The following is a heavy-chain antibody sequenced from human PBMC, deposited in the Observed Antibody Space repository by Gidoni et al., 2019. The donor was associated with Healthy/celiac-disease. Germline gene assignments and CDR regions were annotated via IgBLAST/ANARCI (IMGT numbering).Heavy chain of an antibody. V-gene: IGHV4-34*01. CDR1: GGSFSGYY. CDR2: INHSGST. Sequence: QVQLQQWGAGLLKPSETLSLTCAVYGGSFSGYYWSWIRQPPGKGLEWIGEINHSGSTNYNPSLKSRVTISVDTSKNQFSLKLSSVTAADTAVYYCARGRNDFWSGYYHRGWYYFDYWGQGTLVTVSS. D-gene: IGHD3-3*01. J-gene: IGHJ4*02. CDR3: ARGRNDFWSGYYHRGWYYFDY.